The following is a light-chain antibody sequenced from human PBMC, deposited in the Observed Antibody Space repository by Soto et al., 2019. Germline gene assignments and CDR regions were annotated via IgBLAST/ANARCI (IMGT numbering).Light chain of an antibody. CDR1: QSISSR. CDR3: QQYSSYSTWT. Sequence: DIHMTQSPSTLSASVVDIVTITCRDSQSISSRLAWYQQKPGKAPQVLIYKASSLQSGVPSRFSGSGSGTEFTLTISSLQPDDFATYYCQQYSSYSTWTFGQGTKVDIK. CDR2: KAS. J-gene: IGKJ1*01. V-gene: IGKV1-5*03.